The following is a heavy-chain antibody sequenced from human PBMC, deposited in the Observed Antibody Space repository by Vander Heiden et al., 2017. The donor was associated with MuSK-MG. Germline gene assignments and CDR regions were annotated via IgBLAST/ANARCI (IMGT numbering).Heavy chain of an antibody. CDR3: ARVEYYDFWSGYYFDY. CDR1: GYTFTGYY. D-gene: IGHD3-3*01. V-gene: IGHV1-2*02. Sequence: QVQLVQSGAEVKKPGASVKVSCKASGYTFTGYYMHWVRQAPGQGLEWMGWINPNSGGTNYAQNFQGRVTMTRDTSISTAYMELSRLRSDDTAVYYCARVEYYDFWSGYYFDYWGQGTLVTVSS. J-gene: IGHJ4*02. CDR2: INPNSGGT.